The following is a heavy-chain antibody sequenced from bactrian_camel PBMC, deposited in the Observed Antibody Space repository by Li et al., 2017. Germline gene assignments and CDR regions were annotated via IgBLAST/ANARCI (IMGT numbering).Heavy chain of an antibody. D-gene: IGHD7*01. CDR2: INTGGGNT. CDR1: GFAFSTYN. Sequence: VQLVESGGGLVQPGGSLRLPCVASGFAFSTYNMNWVRQAPGEGLEWVAAINTGGGNTYYADSVKGRFTISRDNAKNTLYLQLDSLRTEDTATYYCAKGRPRLGLVAADLDRGQGTQVTVS. CDR3: AKGRPRLGLVAADLD. J-gene: IGHJ4*01. V-gene: IGHV3S40*01.